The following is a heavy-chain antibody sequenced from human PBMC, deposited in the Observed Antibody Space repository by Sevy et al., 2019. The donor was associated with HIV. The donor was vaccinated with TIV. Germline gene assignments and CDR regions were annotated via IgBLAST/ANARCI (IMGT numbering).Heavy chain of an antibody. J-gene: IGHJ5*02. V-gene: IGHV4-59*01. Sequence: SETLSLTCTVSGGPISSYYWSWLRQPPGKGLQYIGYIHYTGSSNYNPPLKSRLTISLDTSKNHFSLKVTSVTPADTAVYYCARALAVRSGDDSINWFDPWGQGTLVTVSS. CDR2: IHYTGSS. D-gene: IGHD5-12*01. CDR3: ARALAVRSGDDSINWFDP. CDR1: GGPISSYY.